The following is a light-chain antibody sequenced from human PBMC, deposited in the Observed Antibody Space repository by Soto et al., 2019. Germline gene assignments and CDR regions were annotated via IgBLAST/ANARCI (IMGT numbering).Light chain of an antibody. Sequence: EIVMTQSPATLSVSPGERATLCCRASQSVSSSYLAWYQQKPGQAPRLLIYGASSRATGIPDRFTGSGSGTDFTLTISSLPPEDFASYYCQQSYSTPRTFGQGTKVDIK. CDR2: GAS. CDR1: QSVSSSY. V-gene: IGKV3D-20*02. J-gene: IGKJ1*01. CDR3: QQSYSTPRT.